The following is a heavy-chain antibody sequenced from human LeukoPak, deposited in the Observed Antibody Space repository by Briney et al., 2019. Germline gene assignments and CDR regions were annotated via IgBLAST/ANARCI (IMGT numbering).Heavy chain of an antibody. CDR2: IYSGGST. CDR3: ALRIEVTGALCFDS. Sequence: GGSLRLSCAASGFTVSSNYTSWVRQAPGKGLEWVSIIYSGGSTFYADSVKGRFTISRDNSKNTLYLQMNSLRAEDTAVYYCALRIEVTGALCFDSWGQGTLVTVSS. V-gene: IGHV3-53*01. CDR1: GFTVSSNY. D-gene: IGHD6-19*01. J-gene: IGHJ4*02.